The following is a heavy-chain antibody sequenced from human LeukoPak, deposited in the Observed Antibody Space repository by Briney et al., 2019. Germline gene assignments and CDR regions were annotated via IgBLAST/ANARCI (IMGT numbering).Heavy chain of an antibody. CDR3: AKDGYSSGWYWFDP. CDR2: ISGSGSST. CDR1: GFTFSTYA. V-gene: IGHV3-23*01. J-gene: IGHJ5*02. Sequence: GGSLRLSCAASGFTFSTYAMSWVRQAPGKGLEWVSVISGSGSSTYYADSVKGRFTISRDNSKNTLYLQMNSLRAEDTAVYYCAKDGYSSGWYWFDPWGQGTLVTVSS. D-gene: IGHD6-19*01.